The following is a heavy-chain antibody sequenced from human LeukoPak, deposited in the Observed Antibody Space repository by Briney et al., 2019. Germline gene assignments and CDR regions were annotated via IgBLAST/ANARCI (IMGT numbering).Heavy chain of an antibody. D-gene: IGHD2-2*01. Sequence: PSETLSLTCAVYGGSFSGYYWSWIRQPPGKGLEWIGETNHSGSTNYNPPLESRVTISVDTSKNQFSLKLSSVTAADTAVYYCARGHLRYCSSTSCYPRYYYYYYMDVWGKGTTVTVSS. CDR2: TNHSGST. CDR3: ARGHLRYCSSTSCYPRYYYYYYMDV. CDR1: GGSFSGYY. J-gene: IGHJ6*03. V-gene: IGHV4-34*01.